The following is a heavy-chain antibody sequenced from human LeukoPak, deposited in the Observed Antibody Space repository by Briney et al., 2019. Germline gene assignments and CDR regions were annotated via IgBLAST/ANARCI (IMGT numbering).Heavy chain of an antibody. CDR3: AKSVVPFKNWFDP. J-gene: IGHJ5*02. Sequence: GGSLRLSCAASGFTFSSNYMSWVRQAPGKGLEWVSVIYSGGSTYYADSVKGRFTISRDNSKNTLYLQMNSLRAEDTAVYYCAKSVVPFKNWFDPWGQGTLVTVSS. CDR1: GFTFSSNY. D-gene: IGHD2-2*01. V-gene: IGHV3-66*01. CDR2: IYSGGST.